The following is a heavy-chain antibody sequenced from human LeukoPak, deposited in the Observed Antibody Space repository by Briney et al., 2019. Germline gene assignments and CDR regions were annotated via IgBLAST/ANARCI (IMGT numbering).Heavy chain of an antibody. D-gene: IGHD3-10*01. J-gene: IGHJ4*02. V-gene: IGHV1-2*02. Sequence: ASVKVSCKASGYTFTDYYIHWVRQAPGQGLEWMGWISPSSSGTNYAQKFQGRVTMTTDTSISTAYMELSRLGSADTAMYYCVRVLPSDSWGQGTPVTVSS. CDR2: ISPSSSGT. CDR1: GYTFTDYY. CDR3: VRVLPSDS.